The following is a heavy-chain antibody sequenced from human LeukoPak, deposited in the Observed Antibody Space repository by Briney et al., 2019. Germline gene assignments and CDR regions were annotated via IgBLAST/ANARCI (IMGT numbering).Heavy chain of an antibody. CDR2: IRQNGNEK. J-gene: IGHJ5*02. CDR3: ARTGWLSEWS. Sequence: PGGSLRLSCAASGFTFTSYWMSWVRHAPGKGLECVANIRQNGNEKYYVDSVKGRFTILRDNAKNSLSLQMNSLRDEDTAVYYCARTGWLSEWSWGQGILVTVSS. D-gene: IGHD3-22*01. V-gene: IGHV3-7*01. CDR1: GFTFTSYW.